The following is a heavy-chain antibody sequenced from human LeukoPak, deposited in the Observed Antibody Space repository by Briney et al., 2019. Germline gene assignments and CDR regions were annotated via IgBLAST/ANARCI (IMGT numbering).Heavy chain of an antibody. V-gene: IGHV3-23*01. CDR3: AKRFGLWEGEDY. J-gene: IGHJ4*02. CDR2: ISVSGGST. Sequence: GGSLRLSCAASGFTFSSYAMSWVRQAPGKGLEWVSAISVSGGSTYYADSVKGRFTFSRDNSKNTLYLQMNSLRAEDTAVYYCAKRFGLWEGEDYWGQGTLVTVSS. D-gene: IGHD1-26*01. CDR1: GFTFSSYA.